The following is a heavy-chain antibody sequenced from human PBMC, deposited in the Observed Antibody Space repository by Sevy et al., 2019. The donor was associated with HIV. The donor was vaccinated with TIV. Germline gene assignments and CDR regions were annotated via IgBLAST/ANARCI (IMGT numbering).Heavy chain of an antibody. D-gene: IGHD3-9*01. J-gene: IGHJ6*02. CDR3: ARDLFGSGHDILTGKHGLYV. CDR2: ISPDESEK. Sequence: GGSLRLSCGASGFTFSTYWMTWVRQGPGRGLEWVANISPDESEKYTVNSVKGRLTVSRDNAKNSLYIQMHSLRAEDTAVYYCARDLFGSGHDILTGKHGLYVWGQGTTVTVSS. V-gene: IGHV3-7*01. CDR1: GFTFSTYW.